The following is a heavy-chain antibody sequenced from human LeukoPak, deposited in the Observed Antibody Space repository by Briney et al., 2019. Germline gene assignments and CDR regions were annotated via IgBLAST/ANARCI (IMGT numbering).Heavy chain of an antibody. D-gene: IGHD3-10*01. CDR2: ISWNSGSI. J-gene: IGHJ3*02. CDR3: AKDMSGSGSYYRAAFDI. CDR1: GFTFDDYA. V-gene: IGHV3-9*01. Sequence: GGSLRLSCAASGFTFDDYAMHWVRQAPGKGLEWVSGISWNSGSIGYADSVKGRFTISRDNAKNSLYLQMNSLRAEDTALYYCAKDMSGSGSYYRAAFDIWGQGTMVTVSS.